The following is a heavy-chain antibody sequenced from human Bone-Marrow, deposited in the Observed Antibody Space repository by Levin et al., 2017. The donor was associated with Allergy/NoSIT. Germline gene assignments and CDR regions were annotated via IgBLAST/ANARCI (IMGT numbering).Heavy chain of an antibody. CDR2: ISNNGGT. Sequence: SQTLSLTCTVSGGSISRNNYYWAWIRQSPGKGLEWIGYISNNGGTIYRPSLKSRLTISVDTSTNQLSLKLTSVTAADTAVYYCATYKGPNNWFDPWGQGTLVTVSS. V-gene: IGHV4-61*05. J-gene: IGHJ5*02. D-gene: IGHD3-10*01. CDR1: GGSISRNNYY. CDR3: ATYKGPNNWFDP.